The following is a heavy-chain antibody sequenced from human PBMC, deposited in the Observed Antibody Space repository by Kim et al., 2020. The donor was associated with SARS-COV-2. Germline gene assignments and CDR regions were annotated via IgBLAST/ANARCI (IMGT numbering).Heavy chain of an antibody. J-gene: IGHJ6*02. D-gene: IGHD5-12*01. V-gene: IGHV1-69*13. CDR1: GGTFSSYA. Sequence: SVKVSCKASGGTFSSYAISWVRQAPGQGLEWMGGIIPIFGTANYAQKFQGRVTITADESTSTAYMELSSLRSEDTAVYYCATSRPRRDGYNYSGYYYYYGMDVWGQGTTVTVSS. CDR2: IIPIFGTA. CDR3: ATSRPRRDGYNYSGYYYYYGMDV.